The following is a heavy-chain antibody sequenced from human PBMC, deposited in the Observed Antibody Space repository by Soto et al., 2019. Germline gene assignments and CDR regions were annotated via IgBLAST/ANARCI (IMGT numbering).Heavy chain of an antibody. Sequence: SETLSLTCTVSGGSISSSSYYWGWIRQPPGKGLEWIGSIYYSGSTYYNPSLKSQVTISIDKSKNQFSLKLSSLTAADTAVYYCTSGYYDSSGHRHDFDQWGQGTLVTVSS. CDR2: IYYSGST. CDR1: GGSISSSSYY. D-gene: IGHD3-22*01. J-gene: IGHJ4*02. CDR3: TSGYYDSSGHRHDFDQ. V-gene: IGHV4-39*01.